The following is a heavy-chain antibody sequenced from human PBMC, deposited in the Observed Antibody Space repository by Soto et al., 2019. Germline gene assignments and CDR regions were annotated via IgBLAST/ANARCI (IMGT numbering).Heavy chain of an antibody. D-gene: IGHD3-3*01. CDR2: IYYSGST. CDR3: ERVEMYNDFWSGSSYYYYGRNA. CDR1: GGSFSGYY. V-gene: IGHV4-59*01. Sequence: SETLSLTCAVYGGSFSGYYWTWIRQPPGTGLEWIGYIYYSGSTNYNPSLKSRVTISVDTSKNQFSLKLSSVTAADTAVYYCERVEMYNDFWSGSSYYYYGRNAWGQGPRATVS. J-gene: IGHJ6*02.